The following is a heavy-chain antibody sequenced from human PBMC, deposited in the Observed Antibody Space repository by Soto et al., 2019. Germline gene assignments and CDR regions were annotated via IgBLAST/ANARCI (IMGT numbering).Heavy chain of an antibody. CDR1: GYTFTSYY. CDR2: INPIVGST. V-gene: IGHV1-46*01. D-gene: IGHD2-2*01. CDR3: AGAYCSSTSCYAGGLYYYYMDV. Sequence: ASVKVSCKASGYTFTSYYMHWVRQAPGQGLEWMGIINPIVGSTNYAQKFQGRVTITTDTSTSTAYMELSSLRSEDTAVYYCAGAYCSSTSCYAGGLYYYYMDVWGKGTTVTVSS. J-gene: IGHJ6*03.